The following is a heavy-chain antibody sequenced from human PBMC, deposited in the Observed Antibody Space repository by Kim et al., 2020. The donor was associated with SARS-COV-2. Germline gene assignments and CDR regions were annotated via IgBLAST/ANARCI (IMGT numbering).Heavy chain of an antibody. V-gene: IGHV3-20*04. D-gene: IGHD3-22*01. Sequence: GWSRRLSCAASGFTFNNNCLSWVRQAPGKGLEWGSGINWNGARTGYADFVNGRSTISRDNANNSLHLQMTSLRAEDTALYYCARGRLNTDYCGQGTLVTVSS. CDR2: INWNGART. J-gene: IGHJ4*02. CDR3: ARGRLNTDY. CDR1: GFTFNNNC.